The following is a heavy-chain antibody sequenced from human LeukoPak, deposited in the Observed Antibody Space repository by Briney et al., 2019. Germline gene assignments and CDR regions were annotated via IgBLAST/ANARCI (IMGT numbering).Heavy chain of an antibody. Sequence: ASVKVSCKASVYTFTIYGINWVRQAPGQGMEWMGWISAYKGDTNYAQNLQGRVTMTTNTSTSTAYMELRSLRTDDTAIYYCTRDLNWSGNYKDAFQIWGQGTMVTVSS. CDR1: VYTFTIYG. J-gene: IGHJ3*02. D-gene: IGHD3-3*01. V-gene: IGHV1-18*01. CDR2: ISAYKGDT. CDR3: TRDLNWSGNYKDAFQI.